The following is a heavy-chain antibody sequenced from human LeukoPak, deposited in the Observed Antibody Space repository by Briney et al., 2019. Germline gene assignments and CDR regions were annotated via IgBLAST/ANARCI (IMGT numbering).Heavy chain of an antibody. CDR1: GGSISSGGYS. J-gene: IGHJ6*03. D-gene: IGHD6-19*01. CDR2: IYYSGST. Sequence: SETLSLTCTVSGGSISSGGYSWSWLRQPPGKGLEWIGYIYYSGSTFYNPSLQSRVTISVDKSKNQFSLKLSSVTAADTAVYYCARGSSGWTYYYYMDVWGKGTTVTVSS. CDR3: ARGSSGWTYYYYMDV. V-gene: IGHV4-30-4*07.